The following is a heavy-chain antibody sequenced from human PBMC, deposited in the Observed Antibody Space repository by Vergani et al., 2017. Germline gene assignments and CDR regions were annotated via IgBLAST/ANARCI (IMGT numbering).Heavy chain of an antibody. CDR1: GGSISSHY. CDR3: ARWGEMATIGAFDI. D-gene: IGHD5-24*01. V-gene: IGHV4-59*11. J-gene: IGHJ3*02. CDR2: IYYSGST. Sequence: QVQLQESGPGLVKPSETLSLTCTVSGGSISSHYWSWIRQPPGKGLEWIGYIYYSGSTNYNPSLKSRVTISVDTSKNQFSLKLSSVTAADTAVYYCARWGEMATIGAFDIWGQGTMVTVSS.